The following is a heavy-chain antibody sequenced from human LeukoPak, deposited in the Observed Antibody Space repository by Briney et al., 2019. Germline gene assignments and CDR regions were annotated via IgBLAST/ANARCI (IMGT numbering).Heavy chain of an antibody. J-gene: IGHJ4*02. CDR1: GGSISGGY. CDR2: VYTSGST. Sequence: KSSETLSLTCTVSGGSISGGYWSWIRQPPGRGLEWIGYVYTSGSTNYNPSLKSRVTISVDTSKSQFALKLSSVTAADTAVYYCAKSYFDYSTYYSYYFNLWGQGARVTVSS. D-gene: IGHD4-11*01. V-gene: IGHV4-4*09. CDR3: AKSYFDYSTYYSYYFNL.